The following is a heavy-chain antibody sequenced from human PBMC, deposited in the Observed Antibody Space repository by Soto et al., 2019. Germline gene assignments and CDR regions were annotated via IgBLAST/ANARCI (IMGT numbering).Heavy chain of an antibody. Sequence: GGSLRLSCVVSEFTFSSSWTHWVRQGPGKGLVWVSRINSDGSYINYADSVKGRFTTSRDNARNMLYLQMNSLRAGDSALYCCVTGWSDYWGQGALVTVS. CDR3: VTGWSDY. CDR2: INSDGSYI. J-gene: IGHJ4*02. CDR1: EFTFSSSW. V-gene: IGHV3-74*01. D-gene: IGHD2-15*01.